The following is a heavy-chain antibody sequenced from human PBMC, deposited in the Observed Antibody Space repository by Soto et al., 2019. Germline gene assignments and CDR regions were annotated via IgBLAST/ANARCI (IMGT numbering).Heavy chain of an antibody. Sequence: SGPTLVNPTQTLTLTGTFSGFSLTTSGVGVGWIRQPPGKALEWLALIFWNDDECYSPSLNSRLTITKDTSKNQVVLTMTNMDPVDXATYYCVHTGYSYDPFGYWGRGTLVT. CDR1: GFSLTTSGVG. CDR3: VHTGYSYDPFGY. CDR2: IFWNDDE. J-gene: IGHJ4*02. D-gene: IGHD5-18*01. V-gene: IGHV2-5*01.